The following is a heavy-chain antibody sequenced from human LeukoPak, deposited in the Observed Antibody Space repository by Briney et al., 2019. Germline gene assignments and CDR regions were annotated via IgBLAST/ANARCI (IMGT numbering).Heavy chain of an antibody. D-gene: IGHD2/OR15-2a*01. J-gene: IGHJ4*02. CDR2: INHSGST. V-gene: IGHV4-34*01. CDR1: GGSFSGYY. CDR3: ASVREASISPYFDY. Sequence: SETLSLTCAVYGGSFSGYYWSWIRQPPGKGLEWIGEINHSGSTNYNPSLKSRVTISVDTSKNQFSLKLSSVTAADTAVYYCASVREASISPYFDYWGQGTLVTVSS.